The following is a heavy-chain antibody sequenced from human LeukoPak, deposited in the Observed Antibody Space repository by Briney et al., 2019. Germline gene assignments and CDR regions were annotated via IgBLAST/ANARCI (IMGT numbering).Heavy chain of an antibody. CDR1: GYTFTNYD. J-gene: IGHJ4*02. Sequence: ASVKVSCKASGYTFTNYDIHWVRQAPGQGLEWMGWINPNSGGTKYAQKFQGRVTMTRDTSISTAYMELSRLRSDDTAVYYCARPVLGDGTVAAQFEHWGQGTLVTVSS. CDR3: ARPVLGDGTVAAQFEH. D-gene: IGHD2-15*01. CDR2: INPNSGGT. V-gene: IGHV1-2*02.